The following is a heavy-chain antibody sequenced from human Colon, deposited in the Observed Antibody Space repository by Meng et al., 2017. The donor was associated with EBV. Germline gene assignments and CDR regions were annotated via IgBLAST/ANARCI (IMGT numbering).Heavy chain of an antibody. D-gene: IGHD2-15*01. CDR1: GDSLSSANW. CDR3: ARTAICIGGSCTTWDY. V-gene: IGHV4-4*03. Sequence: QVQLKGSGPGLGKPPETLSLTCAVSGDSLSSANWWSWVRQPPGKGLEWIGEIHHNGNTNCNPSLKSRVTISVDKSKNQFVLKVTSVTAADTAVYYCARTAICIGGSCTTWDYWGQGALVTVSS. J-gene: IGHJ4*02. CDR2: IHHNGNT.